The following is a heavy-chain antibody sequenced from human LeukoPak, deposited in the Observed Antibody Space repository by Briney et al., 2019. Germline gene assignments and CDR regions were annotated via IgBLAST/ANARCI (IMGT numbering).Heavy chain of an antibody. Sequence: ASVKVSCKASGYTFTGYYMHWVRQAPGQGLEWMGWINPNSGGTKYAQKFQGRVTMTRDMSTSTVYMELSSLRSEDTAVYYCARETGSSWANFDYWGQGTLVTVSS. CDR2: INPNSGGT. CDR3: ARETGSSWANFDY. CDR1: GYTFTGYY. J-gene: IGHJ4*02. D-gene: IGHD6-13*01. V-gene: IGHV1-2*02.